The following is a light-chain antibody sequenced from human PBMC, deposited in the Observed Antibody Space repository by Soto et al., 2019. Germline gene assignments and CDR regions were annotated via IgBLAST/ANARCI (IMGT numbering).Light chain of an antibody. CDR1: ESVVSSY. CDR3: QQYGSSPRT. J-gene: IGKJ1*01. V-gene: IGKV3-20*01. CDR2: GAS. Sequence: EIVLTQSPGTLSLSPGERATLSCRATESVVSSYLAWYQQKNGQTPRLLIYGASIRAAGIPDRFSGSGSGTDFTLTIRRLEPDDFAVYYCQQYGSSPRTFGQGTKVDIK.